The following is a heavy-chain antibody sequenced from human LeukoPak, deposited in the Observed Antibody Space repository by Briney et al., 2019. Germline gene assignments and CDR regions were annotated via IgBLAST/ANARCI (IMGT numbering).Heavy chain of an antibody. CDR1: GFTFNSYA. V-gene: IGHV3-33*01. J-gene: IGHJ4*02. Sequence: GRSLRLSCAASGFTFNSYAMHWVRQAPGKGLEWVAVIWYDGSNKYSADSVKGRFTISRDNSKNTLYLQMNSLRAEDTAVYYCARTGSGWYDIDYWGQGTLVTVSS. D-gene: IGHD6-19*01. CDR3: ARTGSGWYDIDY. CDR2: IWYDGSNK.